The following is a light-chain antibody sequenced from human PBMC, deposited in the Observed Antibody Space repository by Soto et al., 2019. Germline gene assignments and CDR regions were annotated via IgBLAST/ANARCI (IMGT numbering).Light chain of an antibody. J-gene: IGKJ1*01. Sequence: DIQMTQSPSTLSASVGDRVTITCRASQSISSWLAWYQQKPGKAPKLLIYDASTLERGVPSSFSGSGSGTEFTLTISSLQPDDFATYYRQQYHSLWTFGEGTKVDIK. CDR2: DAS. CDR3: QQYHSLWT. CDR1: QSISSW. V-gene: IGKV1-5*01.